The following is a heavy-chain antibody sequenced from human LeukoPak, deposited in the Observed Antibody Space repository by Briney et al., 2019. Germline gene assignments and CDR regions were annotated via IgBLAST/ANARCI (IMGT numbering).Heavy chain of an antibody. V-gene: IGHV3-7*05. Sequence: PGGSLRLSCAASGFTFRTSWMTWVRQAPGKGLEWVANIKEDGSEKYYVDSVKGRFTISRDNARNSLYLQINSLRVEDTAVYYCARSYSNHLFGMDVWGQGTTVTVSS. CDR3: ARSYSNHLFGMDV. CDR2: IKEDGSEK. J-gene: IGHJ6*02. D-gene: IGHD4-11*01. CDR1: GFTFRTSW.